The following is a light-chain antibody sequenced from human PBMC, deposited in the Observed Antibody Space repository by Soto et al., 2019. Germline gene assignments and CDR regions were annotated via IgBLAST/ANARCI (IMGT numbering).Light chain of an antibody. Sequence: EIVLTHSACTLSLSAGERATLPWQASQSVSSSYLAWYQQKTGQAPRLLIYGASSRATGIPDRFSGSGSGTDFTLTISRLEPEDLAVYYCQQYGSSPWTFGQGTKVE. CDR3: QQYGSSPWT. J-gene: IGKJ1*01. CDR2: GAS. CDR1: QSVSSSY. V-gene: IGKV3-20*01.